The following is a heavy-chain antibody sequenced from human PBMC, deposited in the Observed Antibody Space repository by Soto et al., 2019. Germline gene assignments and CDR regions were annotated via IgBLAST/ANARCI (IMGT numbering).Heavy chain of an antibody. D-gene: IGHD3-22*01. J-gene: IGHJ4*02. CDR3: AGGEHYYDSSGYWED. CDR1: GGTCSSYT. Sequence: QVQLVQSGAEVKKPGSSVKVSCKASGGTCSSYTISWVRQAPGQGLEWMGRIIPILGIANYAQKFQGRVTITADKSTSTAKMELSSLRYEDTAVYYCAGGEHYYDSSGYWEDWGQGTLVTVSS. CDR2: IIPILGIA. V-gene: IGHV1-69*02.